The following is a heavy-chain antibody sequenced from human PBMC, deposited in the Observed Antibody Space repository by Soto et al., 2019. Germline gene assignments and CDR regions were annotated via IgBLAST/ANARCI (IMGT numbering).Heavy chain of an antibody. CDR2: FDPEDGET. D-gene: IGHD3-16*02. CDR1: GYTLADLS. Sequence: ASVKVSCKVSGYTLADLSMHWVRQAPRKGLEWMGGFDPEDGETIYAQKFQGRVTMTEDTSTDTAYMELSSLRSEDTAVYYCATDFLYHYDYIWGSYRYFAYWGKGTLVTVSS. V-gene: IGHV1-24*01. CDR3: ATDFLYHYDYIWGSYRYFAY. J-gene: IGHJ4*02.